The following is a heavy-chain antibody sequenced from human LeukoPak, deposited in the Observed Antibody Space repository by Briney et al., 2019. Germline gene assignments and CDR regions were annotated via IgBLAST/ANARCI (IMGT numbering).Heavy chain of an antibody. J-gene: IGHJ4*02. D-gene: IGHD1-26*01. CDR2: ISWDGRNT. V-gene: IGHV3-43*01. CDR1: GFTFDDFA. CDR3: ARDGSGSYLSRGGFFDY. Sequence: PGGSLRLSCAASGFTFDDFAIHWVRQAPGKGLEWVSLISWDGRNTFYADSVKGRFTISRDNNKNSLYLQMNSLTPEDTALYYCARDGSGSYLSRGGFFDYWGQGTLVTVSS.